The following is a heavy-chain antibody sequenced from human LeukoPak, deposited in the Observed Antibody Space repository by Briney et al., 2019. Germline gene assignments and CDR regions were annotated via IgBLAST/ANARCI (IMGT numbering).Heavy chain of an antibody. J-gene: IGHJ4*02. CDR1: GYTFTSYG. V-gene: IGHV1-18*01. D-gene: IGHD3-16*01. CDR3: AKIPQVATYTVPNFDF. Sequence: GASVKVSCKASGYTFTSYGISWVRQAPGQGLEWMGWSSAYNGNTNHAQKLQGRVTMTTDTSTSTAYMELRSLRSDDTAVYYCAKIPQVATYTVPNFDFWGQGTLVTVSS. CDR2: SSAYNGNT.